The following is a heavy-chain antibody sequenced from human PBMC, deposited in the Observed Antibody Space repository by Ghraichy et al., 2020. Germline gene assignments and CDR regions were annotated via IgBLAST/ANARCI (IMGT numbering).Heavy chain of an antibody. V-gene: IGHV1-2*06. CDR3: AGGTGCFDY. Sequence: ASVKVSCKASGYTFTGYYMHWVRQAPGQGLEWMGRINPNSGDTIYAQKFQGRVTMTRDTSITTAYMELSRLRSDDSAVYYCAGGTGCFDYWGQGTLVTVSS. D-gene: IGHD6-19*01. J-gene: IGHJ4*02. CDR2: INPNSGDT. CDR1: GYTFTGYY.